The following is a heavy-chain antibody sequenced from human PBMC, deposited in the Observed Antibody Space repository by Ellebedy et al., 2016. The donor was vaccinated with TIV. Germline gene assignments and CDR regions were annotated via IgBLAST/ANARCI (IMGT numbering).Heavy chain of an antibody. J-gene: IGHJ6*02. CDR2: MNPNSGNT. CDR1: RYTFTSYD. Sequence: ASVKVSXKASRYTFTSYDINWVRQATGQGLEWMGWMNPNSGNTGYAQKFQGRVTMTRNTSISTAYMELSSLRSEDTAVYYCARGVGMITFGGTSMDVWGQGTTVTVSS. D-gene: IGHD3-16*01. V-gene: IGHV1-8*01. CDR3: ARGVGMITFGGTSMDV.